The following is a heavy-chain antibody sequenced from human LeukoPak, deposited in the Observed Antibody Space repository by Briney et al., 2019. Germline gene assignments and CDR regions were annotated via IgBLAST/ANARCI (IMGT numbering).Heavy chain of an antibody. CDR3: GGGSYYLNY. J-gene: IGHJ4*02. Sequence: ASVQVSCKASGYTFTSYDINWVRQAPGQGLEWMGWINPNSGGTNYAQKFQGRVTMTRDTSISTAYMELSRLRSDDTAVYYCGGGSYYLNYWGQGTLVTVSS. D-gene: IGHD1-26*01. V-gene: IGHV1-2*02. CDR2: INPNSGGT. CDR1: GYTFTSYD.